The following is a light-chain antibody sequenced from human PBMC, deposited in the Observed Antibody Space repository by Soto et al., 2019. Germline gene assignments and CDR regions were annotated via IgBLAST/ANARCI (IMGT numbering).Light chain of an antibody. Sequence: SVLTQPRSVSGSPGQSVTISCPGTSSDVGTYDFVSWYQQHPGKAPRLMIFDVSERPSGVPDRFSGSKSGNTASLTISWLHAEDEADYYCNSYTSASTYVFGTGTKVTVL. CDR1: SSDVGTYDF. V-gene: IGLV2-11*01. CDR3: NSYTSASTYV. CDR2: DVS. J-gene: IGLJ1*01.